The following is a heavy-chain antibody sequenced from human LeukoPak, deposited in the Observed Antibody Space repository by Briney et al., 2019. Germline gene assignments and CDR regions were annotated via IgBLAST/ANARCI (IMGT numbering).Heavy chain of an antibody. Sequence: GGSLRLSCAASGFTFSSYWMHWVRQAPGKGLVWVSRINTDGSSTSYADSVKGRFTISRDNAKNTQYLQTNSLRAEDTAVYYCARGASGKGAFDIWGQGTLVTVSS. V-gene: IGHV3-74*01. J-gene: IGHJ3*02. CDR2: INTDGSST. D-gene: IGHD3-10*01. CDR1: GFTFSSYW. CDR3: ARGASGKGAFDI.